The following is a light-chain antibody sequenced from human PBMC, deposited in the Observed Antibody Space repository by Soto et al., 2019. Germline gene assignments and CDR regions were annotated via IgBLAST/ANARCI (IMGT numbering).Light chain of an antibody. CDR3: CSYAGSSRWV. Sequence: QSALTQPRSVSGSPGQSVTISCTGTSSDVGTYNYVSWYQQHPGKAPKLVIYDVTKRPSGVPDRFSGSKSGNTASLTISGHEAEDEADYYRCSYAGSSRWVFGGGTKLTVL. CDR1: SSDVGTYNY. CDR2: DVT. V-gene: IGLV2-11*01. J-gene: IGLJ3*02.